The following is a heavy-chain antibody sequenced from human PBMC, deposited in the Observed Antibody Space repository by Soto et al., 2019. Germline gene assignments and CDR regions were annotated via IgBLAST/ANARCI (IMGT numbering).Heavy chain of an antibody. V-gene: IGHV3-23*01. CDR2: IGGSAESA. D-gene: IGHD2-2*01. J-gene: IGHJ4*02. CDR3: AVHCSTSSCSY. CDR1: GFTFSTYA. Sequence: EVQLSESGGGLVQPGGSLRVSCAASGFTFSTYAMSWVRQAPGKGLGWVSAIGGSAESAYYGDSVKGRFTISRDNSKSTVYLQMNSLRAADTAVYYCAVHCSTSSCSYWGQGTLVTVSS.